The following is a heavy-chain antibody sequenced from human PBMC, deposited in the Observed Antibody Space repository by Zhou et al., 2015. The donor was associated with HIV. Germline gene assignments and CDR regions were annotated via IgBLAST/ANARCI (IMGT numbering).Heavy chain of an antibody. D-gene: IGHD6-6*01. V-gene: IGHV1-69*06. Sequence: QVQLVQSGVEVKQPGASVKVSCKASGDSFTSYSITWVRQAPGQGLEWMGAIIPMFGTVRYAQKFQGRVTLTADRSTNTAYMEMRSLRSEDTAVYYCARDRGGARPDWRYFDLWGRGTLVSVSS. CDR2: IIPMFGTV. CDR3: ARDRGGARPDWRYFDL. CDR1: GDSFTSYS. J-gene: IGHJ2*01.